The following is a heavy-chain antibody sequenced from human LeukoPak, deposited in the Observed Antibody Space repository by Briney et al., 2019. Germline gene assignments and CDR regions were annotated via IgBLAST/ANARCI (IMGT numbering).Heavy chain of an antibody. CDR2: INPNSGGT. D-gene: IGHD3-3*01. V-gene: IGHV1-2*02. CDR1: GYTFTGYY. J-gene: IGHJ5*02. Sequence: GASVKVSCKASGYTFTGYYMYWVRQAPGQGLEWMGWINPNSGGTNYAQKFQGRVTMTRDTSISTAYMELSRLRSDDTAVYYCTRPYYDFWSGYADNWFDPWGPGTLVTVSS. CDR3: TRPYYDFWSGYADNWFDP.